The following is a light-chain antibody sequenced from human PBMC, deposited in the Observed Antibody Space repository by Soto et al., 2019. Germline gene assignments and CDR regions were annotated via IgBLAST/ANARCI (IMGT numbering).Light chain of an antibody. V-gene: IGKV3-20*01. CDR2: GSS. CDR1: QSVSNNY. Sequence: EDGLRQSPGTVSLSPGERATLSCRASQSVSNNYLAWYQQKPGQSPKLLIFGSSDRATGIPDRFSGSGSGTDFTLTISSLEPEDFAVYYCQQYGSSPPYTFVQGTKLEIK. CDR3: QQYGSSPPYT. J-gene: IGKJ2*01.